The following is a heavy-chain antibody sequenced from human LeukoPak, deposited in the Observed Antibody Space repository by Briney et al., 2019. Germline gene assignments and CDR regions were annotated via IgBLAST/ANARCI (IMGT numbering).Heavy chain of an antibody. D-gene: IGHD3-10*01. Sequence: GGSPRLSCAASGFTFSSYGMSWVRQAPGKGLEWVSAISSSGGSTYYADSVKGRFTISRDNSRNTLYLQMNSLRAEDTAVYYCARHLLWFGELSGGFDYWGQGTLVTVSS. CDR3: ARHLLWFGELSGGFDY. J-gene: IGHJ4*02. V-gene: IGHV3-23*01. CDR2: ISSSGGST. CDR1: GFTFSSYG.